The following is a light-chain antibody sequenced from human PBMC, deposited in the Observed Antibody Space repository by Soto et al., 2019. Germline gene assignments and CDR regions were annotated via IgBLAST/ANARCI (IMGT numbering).Light chain of an antibody. V-gene: IGKV3-11*01. CDR1: QAVNTR. CDR3: HQRQSWPRT. Sequence: EIVLTQSPATLSSFPGDRVTLSCRASQAVNTRLAWYQHRPGQAPRLLIYLASNRAAGVPARFSGSGSGTDFTLTISYVEPEDFAVYYCHQRQSWPRTFGQGTTVDI. J-gene: IGKJ1*01. CDR2: LAS.